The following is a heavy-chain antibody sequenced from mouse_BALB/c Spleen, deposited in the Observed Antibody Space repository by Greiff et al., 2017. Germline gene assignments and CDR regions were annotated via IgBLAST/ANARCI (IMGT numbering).Heavy chain of an antibody. CDR3: ARKSSYGAMDY. V-gene: IGHV2-9*02. Sequence: QVHVKQSGPGLVAPSQSLSITCTVSGFSLTSYGVHWVRQPPGKGLEWLGVIWAGGSTNYNSALMSRLSISKDNSKSQVFLKMNSLQTDDTAMYYCARKSSYGAMDYWGQGTSVTVSS. J-gene: IGHJ4*01. D-gene: IGHD1-1*01. CDR2: IWAGGST. CDR1: GFSLTSYG.